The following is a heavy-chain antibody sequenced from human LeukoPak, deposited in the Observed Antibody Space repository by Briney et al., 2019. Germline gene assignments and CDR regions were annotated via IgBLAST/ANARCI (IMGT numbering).Heavy chain of an antibody. CDR3: ARGSYTGFDLYFDY. V-gene: IGHV3-48*03. CDR1: GFSFSTQE. Sequence: GSLRLSCATSGFSFSTQEMTWVRQAPGKGLEWVSYISSNSRTIYYADSVKGRFTISRDNTRNSVFLQLNSLRVEDTGFYYCARGSYTGFDLYFDYWGQGTLVTVSS. J-gene: IGHJ4*02. D-gene: IGHD5-12*01. CDR2: ISSNSRTI.